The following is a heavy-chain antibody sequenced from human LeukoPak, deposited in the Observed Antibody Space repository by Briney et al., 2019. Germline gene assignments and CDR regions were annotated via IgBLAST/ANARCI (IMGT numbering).Heavy chain of an antibody. CDR2: IYYSGST. V-gene: IGHV4-59*01. D-gene: IGHD3-9*01. J-gene: IGHJ4*02. CDR3: ARGAPYYDISTGYYNVRSEYYFDY. CDR1: GGSISSYY. Sequence: KSSETLSLTCTVSGGSISSYYWSWIRQPPGKGLEWIGYIYYSGSTDYNPSLKSRVTISVDTSKNQFSLKLSSVTAADTAVYYCARGAPYYDISTGYYNVRSEYYFDYWGQGTLVTVSS.